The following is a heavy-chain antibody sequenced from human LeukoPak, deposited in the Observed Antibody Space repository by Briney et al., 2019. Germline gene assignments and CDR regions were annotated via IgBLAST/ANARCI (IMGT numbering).Heavy chain of an antibody. D-gene: IGHD3-10*01. J-gene: IGHJ4*02. Sequence: GSLRLSCAASGFTFSNYAMEWVRQAPGKGLEWVSSLSSTSINIYYADSVKGRFTISRDNAKNSLCLQMNSLRAEDTAVHYCARLSMTSYGKYYFEYWGQGTLVTVSS. V-gene: IGHV3-21*01. CDR2: LSSTSINI. CDR3: ARLSMTSYGKYYFEY. CDR1: GFTFSNYA.